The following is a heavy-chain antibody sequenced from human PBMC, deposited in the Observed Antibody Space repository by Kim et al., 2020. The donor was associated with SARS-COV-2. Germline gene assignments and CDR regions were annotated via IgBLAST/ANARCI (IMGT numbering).Heavy chain of an antibody. Sequence: RMGHADSVKGRFNISRDDDKSTLYLQMNSLRPEDTALYYCSRKLATGAFDIWGRGTMVIVSS. CDR2: RM. CDR3: SRKLATGAFDI. J-gene: IGHJ3*02. V-gene: IGHV3-9*01. D-gene: IGHD3-3*02.